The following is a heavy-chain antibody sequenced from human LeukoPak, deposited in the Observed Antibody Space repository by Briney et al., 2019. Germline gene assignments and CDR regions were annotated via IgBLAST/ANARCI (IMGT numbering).Heavy chain of an antibody. Sequence: PGGSLRLSCAASGFSFSSYSMHWVRQTLGKGLEWVAVISYDGNHIYYADSVKGRFTISRDTSKNTLSLQMNSLRAEDTAVYYCVTEGEKMVGATWAHFAYWGQGTLATVSS. CDR3: VTEGEKMVGATWAHFAY. CDR2: ISYDGNHI. D-gene: IGHD1-26*01. CDR1: GFSFSSYS. V-gene: IGHV3-30*04. J-gene: IGHJ4*02.